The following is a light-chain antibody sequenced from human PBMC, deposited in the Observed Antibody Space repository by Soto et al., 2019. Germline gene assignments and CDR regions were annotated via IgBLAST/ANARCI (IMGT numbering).Light chain of an antibody. Sequence: EILMTQRPDTLSVSPGEGATLSCTVSQSIISNLAWYQQRPGRAPRLLMYGASTRADGIPARFTGSGSGTEFTLTISSLQSEDFAVYYCQQYHIWPPWTSGQGTKVDIK. V-gene: IGKV3-15*01. CDR2: GAS. J-gene: IGKJ1*01. CDR1: QSIISN. CDR3: QQYHIWPPWT.